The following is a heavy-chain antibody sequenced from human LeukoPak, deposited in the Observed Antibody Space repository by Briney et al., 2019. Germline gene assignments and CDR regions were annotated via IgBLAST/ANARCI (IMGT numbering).Heavy chain of an antibody. D-gene: IGHD1/OR15-1a*01. CDR1: GFTFSSYA. CDR2: ISYDGINQ. Sequence: GRSLRLSCATSGFTFSSYAMNWVRQAPGKGLEWVALISYDGINQYNADSVKGRFIISRDNSKNTLYLQLNSLRLEDTAVYYCTLTTFGVVYYFDYWGQGTLVTVSS. CDR3: TLTTFGVVYYFDY. V-gene: IGHV3-30*04. J-gene: IGHJ4*02.